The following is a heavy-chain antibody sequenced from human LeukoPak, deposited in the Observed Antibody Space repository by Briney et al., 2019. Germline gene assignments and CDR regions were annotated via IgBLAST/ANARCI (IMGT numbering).Heavy chain of an antibody. Sequence: PSETLSLTCTVSGVSISNRDYYWGWIRQPPGKGLEWIGNIHYSGSIYYNPSLKSRVTISVDAPKNQFSLKLSSVTAADTAVYYCARVYYDSGTRWGQGTLVTVSS. J-gene: IGHJ4*02. D-gene: IGHD3-10*01. CDR2: IHYSGSI. V-gene: IGHV4-39*01. CDR3: ARVYYDSGTR. CDR1: GVSISNRDYY.